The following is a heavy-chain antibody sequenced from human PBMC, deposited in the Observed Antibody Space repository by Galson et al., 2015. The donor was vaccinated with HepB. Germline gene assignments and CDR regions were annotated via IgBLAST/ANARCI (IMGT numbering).Heavy chain of an antibody. V-gene: IGHV4-30-4*01. Sequence: TLSLTCTVSGGSISSGDYYWSWIRQPPGKGLEWIGYIYYSGSTYYNPSLKSRVTISVDTSKNQFSLKLSSVTAADTAVYYCAREGITMVRGVDPSWGQGTLVTVSS. J-gene: IGHJ5*02. CDR3: AREGITMVRGVDPS. CDR1: GGSISSGDYY. D-gene: IGHD3-10*01. CDR2: IYYSGST.